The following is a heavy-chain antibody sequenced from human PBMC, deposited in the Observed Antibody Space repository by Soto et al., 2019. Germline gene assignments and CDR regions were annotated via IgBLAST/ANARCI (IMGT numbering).Heavy chain of an antibody. CDR1: GFTFCDYA. Sequence: GGSLRLSCTASGFTFCDYALSWFRQAPGKGLEWVGFIRSKAYGGTTEYAASVKGRFTISRDDSKSIAYLQMNSLKTEDTAVYYCTRGRSRLSYDAFDIWGQGTMVTVSS. CDR2: IRSKAYGGTT. V-gene: IGHV3-49*03. CDR3: TRGRSRLSYDAFDI. J-gene: IGHJ3*02.